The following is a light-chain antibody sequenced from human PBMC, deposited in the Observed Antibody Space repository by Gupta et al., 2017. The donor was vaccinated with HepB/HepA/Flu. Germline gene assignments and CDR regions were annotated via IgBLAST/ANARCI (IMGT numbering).Light chain of an antibody. CDR2: RTK. CDR3: SSCDSSLPGWV. CDR1: NNNVGSQG. J-gene: IGLJ3*02. Sequence: AGLTQPPSVSTDLRQTAPLTCTGNNNNVGSQGAAWLQQHQGHPPKLLSYRTKNRPSGISGRFSASWSGNTASLTITGLQPEDEADYYCSSCDSSLPGWVFCGGTRLTVL. V-gene: IGLV10-54*01.